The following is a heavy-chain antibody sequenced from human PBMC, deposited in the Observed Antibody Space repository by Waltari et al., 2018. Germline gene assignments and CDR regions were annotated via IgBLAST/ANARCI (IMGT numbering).Heavy chain of an antibody. CDR3: ARDGVHRTGTTLSSQSGYMDV. CDR2: INHSGRT. CDR1: GGSFSGYY. J-gene: IGHJ6*03. D-gene: IGHD1-7*01. V-gene: IGHV4-34*01. Sequence: QVQLQQWGAGLLKPSETLSLTCAVYGGSFSGYYWSWIRQPPGKGREWIGEINHSGRTNYSTHLRIRVTISVDTSKNQFPWKLSSVTAADTAVYYGARDGVHRTGTTLSSQSGYMDVWGKGTTVTISS.